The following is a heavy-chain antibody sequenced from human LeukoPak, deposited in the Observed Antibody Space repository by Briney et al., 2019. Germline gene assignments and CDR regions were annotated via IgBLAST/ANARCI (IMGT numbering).Heavy chain of an antibody. Sequence: PGGSLRLSCAASGFTFSSYSMNWVRQAPGKGLEWVSSISSSSRYIYYADSVKGRFTISRDNAKNSLYLQMNSLRAEDTAVYYCARLDSSWYYFDYWGQGTLVTVSS. J-gene: IGHJ4*02. CDR3: ARLDSSWYYFDY. D-gene: IGHD6-13*01. CDR1: GFTFSSYS. CDR2: ISSSSRYI. V-gene: IGHV3-21*01.